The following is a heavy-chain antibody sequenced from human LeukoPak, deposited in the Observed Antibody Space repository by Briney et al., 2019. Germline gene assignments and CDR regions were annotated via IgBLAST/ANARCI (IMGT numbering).Heavy chain of an antibody. CDR1: GFTFSSYS. J-gene: IGHJ4*02. Sequence: SGGSLRLSCAASGFTFSSYSMNWVRQAPGKGLEWVSSISSRSSYIYYADSVKGRFTISRDNAKNSLYLQMNSLRAEDTAVYYCARRYCSSSSCTLDYWGQGTLVTVSS. CDR2: ISSRSSYI. V-gene: IGHV3-21*01. D-gene: IGHD2-2*01. CDR3: ARRYCSSSSCTLDY.